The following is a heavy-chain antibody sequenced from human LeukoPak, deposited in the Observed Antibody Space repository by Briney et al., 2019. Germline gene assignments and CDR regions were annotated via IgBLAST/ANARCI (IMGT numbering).Heavy chain of an antibody. CDR2: MNPNSGNT. Sequence: DSVKVSCKASEYTFTSYDINWVRQATGQGLEWMGWMNPNSGNTGYAQKFQGRITMTRNTSTSTAYLELSSLTSEDTAVHYCSKGPEVWWSPIGTKYFDPLGQGTLVTVSS. J-gene: IGHJ5*02. CDR3: SKGPEVWWSPIGTKYFDP. D-gene: IGHD3-16*01. CDR1: EYTFTSYD. V-gene: IGHV1-8*01.